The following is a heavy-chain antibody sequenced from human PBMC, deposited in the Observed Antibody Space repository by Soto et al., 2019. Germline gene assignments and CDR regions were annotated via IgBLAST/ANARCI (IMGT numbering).Heavy chain of an antibody. J-gene: IGHJ4*02. D-gene: IGHD1-26*01. CDR1: GFSVSTNY. CDR2: IYSGGST. CDR3: ARGSGSLYYFDF. V-gene: IGHV3-53*01. Sequence: GGSLRLSCAASGFSVSTNYMTWVRQAPGKGLEWVSVIYSGGSTYYADSVKGRFTISRDNSKNTLHLQMNSLRAEDTAVYYCARGSGSLYYFDFWGRGTLVTVS.